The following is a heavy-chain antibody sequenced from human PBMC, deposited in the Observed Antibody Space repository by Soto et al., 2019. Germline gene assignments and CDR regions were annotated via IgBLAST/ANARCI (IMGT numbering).Heavy chain of an antibody. CDR1: GFTFSSYA. CDR3: ATRDDSGGSRGAPFEY. D-gene: IGHD3-22*01. V-gene: IGHV3-23*01. J-gene: IGHJ4*01. Sequence: GGSLRLSCAACGFTFSSYAMTWVRQAPGKGLEWVSAISGSGGNTYYADSVKGRFTISRDNSKNTLFFQMNSLRVEDTAIYYCATRDDSGGSRGAPFEYWGPGTLVTVSS. CDR2: ISGSGGNT.